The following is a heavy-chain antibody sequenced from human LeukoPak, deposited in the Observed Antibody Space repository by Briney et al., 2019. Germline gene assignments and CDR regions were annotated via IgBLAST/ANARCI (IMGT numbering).Heavy chain of an antibody. J-gene: IGHJ4*02. D-gene: IGHD3-22*01. Sequence: GSLRLSFAASGFPFSSYDMSWVRPAPGKGPEWVSAVSGSDGSTYYADSVKGRFTISRDNSKNTLSLQMNSLRAEDTAVYYCAKSEVSSGPPIDYWGQGTLVTVSS. CDR1: GFPFSSYD. V-gene: IGHV3-23*01. CDR2: VSGSDGST. CDR3: AKSEVSSGPPIDY.